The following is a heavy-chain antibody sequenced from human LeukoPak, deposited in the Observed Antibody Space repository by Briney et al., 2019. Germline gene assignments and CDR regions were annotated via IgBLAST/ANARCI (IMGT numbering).Heavy chain of an antibody. CDR3: ARLRGGVQLWGD. V-gene: IGHV4-39*01. CDR2: VSNAGTN. D-gene: IGHD5-18*01. J-gene: IGHJ4*02. Sequence: ADPLTLTCTLSVLSITRNSYSWGSSRQPPGGGLQWIVTVSNAGTNYYNPSLKSRVTMPVDRSKNQLSLKLTSVTATDTAVYYCARLRGGVQLWGDWGQGTLVTVSS. CDR1: VLSITRNSYS.